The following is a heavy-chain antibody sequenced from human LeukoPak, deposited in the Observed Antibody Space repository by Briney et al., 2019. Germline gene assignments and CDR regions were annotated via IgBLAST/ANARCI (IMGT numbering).Heavy chain of an antibody. D-gene: IGHD6-13*01. CDR1: GGTFSSYA. V-gene: IGHV1-69*01. Sequence: EASVKVSCKASGGTFSSYAISWVRQAPGHGLEWIGGIIPIFCKAKYAQKFQGRVTITADESTSTAYMELSSPRSEDTAVYYCARSEAAAAYYYYYGMDVWGKGTTVTVSS. CDR3: ARSEAAAAYYYYYGMDV. CDR2: IIPIFCKA. J-gene: IGHJ6*04.